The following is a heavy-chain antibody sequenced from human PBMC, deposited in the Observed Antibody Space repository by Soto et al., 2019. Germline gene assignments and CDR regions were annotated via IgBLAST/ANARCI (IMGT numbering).Heavy chain of an antibody. Sequence: QLQLQESGPGLVKPSETLSLTCTVSGGSISSSSYYWGWIRQPPGKGLEWIGSIHYRRRTYYNPSLNSRLTISVDTSNNQFSLKLSSVTAADTAVYYCARSAVLRFLEGPFDPWGQGTLVTVSS. J-gene: IGHJ5*02. V-gene: IGHV4-39*01. D-gene: IGHD3-3*01. CDR2: IHYRRRT. CDR1: GGSISSSSYY. CDR3: ARSAVLRFLEGPFDP.